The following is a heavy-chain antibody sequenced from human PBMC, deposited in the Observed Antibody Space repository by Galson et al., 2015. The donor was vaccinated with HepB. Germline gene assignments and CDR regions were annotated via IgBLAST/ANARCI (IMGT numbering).Heavy chain of an antibody. Sequence: PALVKPTQTLTLTCTFSGFSLNTGGEGVGWVRQPPGKALEWLTSVYWDDAKRFSPSLRSKLTLTKDTSKNQVVLTMTNMDPVDTATDFCGHRLWFPGLDTWGQGTLVTVSS. D-gene: IGHD3-10*01. CDR1: GFSLNTGGEG. CDR2: VYWDDAK. J-gene: IGHJ5*02. CDR3: GHRLWFPGLDT. V-gene: IGHV2-5*02.